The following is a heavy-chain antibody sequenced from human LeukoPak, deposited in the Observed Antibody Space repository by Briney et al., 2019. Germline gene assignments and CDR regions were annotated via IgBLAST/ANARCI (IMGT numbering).Heavy chain of an antibody. CDR2: INPNSGGT. D-gene: IGHD5-18*01. CDR3: ATEVTD. V-gene: IGHV1-2*02. Sequence: ASVKVSRKGSGYTFSFYYMHWVRQAPGQGLELMGWINPNSGGTKYSQKFQVRGTMTRDTSITTTYMELSRLRSDDTAVYYCATEVTDWGQGSLVTVSS. J-gene: IGHJ4*02. CDR1: GYTFSFYY.